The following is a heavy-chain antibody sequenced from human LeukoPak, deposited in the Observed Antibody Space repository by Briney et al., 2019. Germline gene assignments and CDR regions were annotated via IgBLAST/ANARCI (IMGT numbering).Heavy chain of an antibody. CDR1: GYSFASYW. J-gene: IGHJ6*03. CDR3: ARHGWNYGLTTYYMDV. V-gene: IGHV5-51*01. CDR2: IYPGDSDT. D-gene: IGHD1-7*01. Sequence: GESLKISCKGSGYSFASYWIGWVRQMPGKGLEWMGIIYPGDSDTRYSPSFQGQVTISADKSISTAYLQWSSLKASDTAMYYCARHGWNYGLTTYYMDVWGKGTTVTVSS.